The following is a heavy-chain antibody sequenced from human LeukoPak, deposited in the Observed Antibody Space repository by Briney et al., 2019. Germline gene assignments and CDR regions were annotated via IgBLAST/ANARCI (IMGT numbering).Heavy chain of an antibody. CDR1: GGSFSGYY. CDR3: ARALSSTSRPKAYDY. Sequence: SETLSLTCAVYGGSFSGYYWSWIRQPPGKGLEWIGEINHSGSTNYNPSLKRRVTISVDTPKNQFSLKLSSVTAADTAVYYCARALSSTSRPKAYDYWGQGTLVTVSS. D-gene: IGHD2-2*01. V-gene: IGHV4-34*01. J-gene: IGHJ4*02. CDR2: INHSGST.